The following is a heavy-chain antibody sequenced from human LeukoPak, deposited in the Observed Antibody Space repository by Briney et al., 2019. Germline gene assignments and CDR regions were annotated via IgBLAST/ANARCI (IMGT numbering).Heavy chain of an antibody. CDR3: ARMGYSSGWLG. D-gene: IGHD6-19*01. J-gene: IGHJ4*02. CDR2: ISSSSSYI. Sequence: GGSLRLSCAASGFTFSSYSMNWVRQAPGKGLEWVSSISSSSSYIYYADSVKGRFTISRDNAKKSLFLQMTSLRVEDTAVYYCARMGYSSGWLGWGQGTLVTVSS. V-gene: IGHV3-21*01. CDR1: GFTFSSYS.